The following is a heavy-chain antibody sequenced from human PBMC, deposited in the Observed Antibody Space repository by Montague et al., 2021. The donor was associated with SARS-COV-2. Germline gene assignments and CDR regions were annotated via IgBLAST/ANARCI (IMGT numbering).Heavy chain of an antibody. Sequence: SETLSLTCTVSGGSITGYYWSWLRRSPGKGLEWIAYIHDGGAVNYNPSLGSRVTISTDTSKNQLSLKVNSVTAADTAVYYCVRDHPYGGPRGAYDIWGQGTVATVSS. V-gene: IGHV4-59*01. CDR1: GGSITGYY. CDR3: VRDHPYGGPRGAYDI. J-gene: IGHJ3*02. CDR2: IHDGGAV. D-gene: IGHD4-23*01.